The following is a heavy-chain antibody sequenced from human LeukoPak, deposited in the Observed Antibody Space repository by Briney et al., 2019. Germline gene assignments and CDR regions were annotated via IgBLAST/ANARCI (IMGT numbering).Heavy chain of an antibody. V-gene: IGHV3-23*01. D-gene: IGHD3-16*01. CDR1: GLSFNSFA. CDR3: ARASWVSTADAVR. CDR2: MKGTGET. J-gene: IGHJ4*02. Sequence: GGSLRLSCAASGLSFNSFAMSWVRQAPARGLEWLSSMKGTGETIYADSVRGRCTLFRDGSRNTVYLQLNNLRVEDTAVYYCARASWVSTADAVRWGQGTVVTVSS.